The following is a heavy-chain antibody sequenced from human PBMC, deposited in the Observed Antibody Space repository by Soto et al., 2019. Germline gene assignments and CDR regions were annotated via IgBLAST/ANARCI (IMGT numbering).Heavy chain of an antibody. D-gene: IGHD6-19*01. J-gene: IGHJ5*02. V-gene: IGHV4-31*03. CDR1: GYSISAGGYY. CDR2: FYSSGSI. Sequence: LQESGPGLVKPSQTLSLTCFVSGYSISAGGYYWSWIRHHPGKGLEWIGSFYSSGSIIYNPSLRSRVSISGDTSSNQFSMSLTPVTAADTARYYCARMYSSGSGWFHPWGQGTLVTVSS. CDR3: ARMYSSGSGWFHP.